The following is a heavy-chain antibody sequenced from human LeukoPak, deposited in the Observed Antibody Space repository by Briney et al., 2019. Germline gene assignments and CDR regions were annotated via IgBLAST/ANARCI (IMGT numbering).Heavy chain of an antibody. CDR1: GGSFSGYY. D-gene: IGHD3-22*01. CDR3: ARAYYYDSSGFPKDYYGMDV. V-gene: IGHV4-34*01. CDR2: VNHSGST. J-gene: IGHJ6*02. Sequence: SETLSLTCAVYGGSFSGYYWSWIRQPPGKGLEWIGEVNHSGSTNYNPSLKSRVTVSVDTSKNQFSLKLSSVTAADTAVYYCARAYYYDSSGFPKDYYGMDVWGQGTTVTVSS.